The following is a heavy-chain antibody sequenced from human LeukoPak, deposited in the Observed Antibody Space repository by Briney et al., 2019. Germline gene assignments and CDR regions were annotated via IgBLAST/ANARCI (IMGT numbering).Heavy chain of an antibody. Sequence: GASVKVSCKASGYTFTSYGISWVRQAPGQGLEWMGWISAYNGNTNYAQKLQGRVTMTTDTSTSTAYMELRSLRSDDTAVYYCARDPGAAAPGIPFDYWGQGTLVTVSS. J-gene: IGHJ4*02. CDR2: ISAYNGNT. V-gene: IGHV1-18*01. CDR1: GYTFTSYG. CDR3: ARDPGAAAPGIPFDY. D-gene: IGHD6-13*01.